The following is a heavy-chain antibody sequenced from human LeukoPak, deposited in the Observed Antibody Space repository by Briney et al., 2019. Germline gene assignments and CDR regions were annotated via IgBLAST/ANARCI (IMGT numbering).Heavy chain of an antibody. V-gene: IGHV4-39*01. CDR3: ARRGSGWPFDY. Sequence: PSETLSLTCTVSGGSIGSSSYYWGWIRQPPGKGLEWIGSIYYSGSTYYNPSLKSRVTISVDTSKNQFSLKLSSVTAADTAVYYCARRGSGWPFDYWGQGTLVTVSS. CDR2: IYYSGST. CDR1: GGSIGSSSYY. D-gene: IGHD6-19*01. J-gene: IGHJ4*02.